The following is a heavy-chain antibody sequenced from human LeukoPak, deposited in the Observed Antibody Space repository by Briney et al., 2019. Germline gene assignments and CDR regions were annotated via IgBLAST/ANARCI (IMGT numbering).Heavy chain of an antibody. CDR1: GFIFSNYA. J-gene: IGHJ4*02. CDR2: SSGTGDDK. V-gene: IGHV3-23*01. D-gene: IGHD3-10*01. CDR3: AKARDYYGSGSYDY. Sequence: SGGSLRLSCAASGFIFSNYAISWVRQAPGRGLEWVSSSSGTGDDKYYADSVKGRFTISRDNSKNTLYLQMNSLRAEDTAVYYCAKARDYYGSGSYDYWGQGTLVTVSS.